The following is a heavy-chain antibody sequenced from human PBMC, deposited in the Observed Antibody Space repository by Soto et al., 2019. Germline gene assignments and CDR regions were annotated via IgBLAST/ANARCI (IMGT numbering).Heavy chain of an antibody. CDR1: GGSFSGYY. CDR2: INHSGTT. Sequence: QVQLQQWGAGLLKPSETLSLTCAVYGGSFSGYYWNWIRQPPGKGLEWIGEINHSGTTNYNPSLRSRLXXSXDTXKNQFSLDLSSVTAADTAVYYCASETTGPAGQFDYWGQGTLVTVSS. CDR3: ASETTGPAGQFDY. J-gene: IGHJ4*02. V-gene: IGHV4-34*01. D-gene: IGHD1-1*01.